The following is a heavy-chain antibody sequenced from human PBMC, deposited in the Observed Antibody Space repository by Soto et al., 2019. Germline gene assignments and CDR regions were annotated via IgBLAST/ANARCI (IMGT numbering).Heavy chain of an antibody. CDR3: ARDSFYYGSGSYWNWFDP. V-gene: IGHV4-61*08. CDR2: IYYSGST. Sequence: SETLSLTCTVSGGSISSGGYYWSWIRQHPGKGLEWIGYIYYSGSTNYNPSLKSRVTISVDTSKNQFSLKLSSVTAADTAVYYCARDSFYYGSGSYWNWFDPWGQGTLVTVSS. D-gene: IGHD3-10*01. J-gene: IGHJ5*02. CDR1: GGSISSGGYY.